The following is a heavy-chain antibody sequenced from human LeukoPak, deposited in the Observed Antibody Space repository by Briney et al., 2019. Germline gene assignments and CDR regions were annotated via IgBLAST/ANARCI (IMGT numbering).Heavy chain of an antibody. CDR2: ISGSGGST. V-gene: IGHV3-23*01. CDR1: GFTFSSYA. Sequence: GGSLRLSCAASGFTFSSYAMSWVRQAPGKGLEWVAGISGSGGSTYYADSAKGWFTISRDNFKNTLYVQMNSLRAEDTAVYYCVKGRAPSIAEAGTYAFDIWGQGTSVTVSS. CDR3: VKGRAPSIAEAGTYAFDI. J-gene: IGHJ3*02. D-gene: IGHD6-13*01.